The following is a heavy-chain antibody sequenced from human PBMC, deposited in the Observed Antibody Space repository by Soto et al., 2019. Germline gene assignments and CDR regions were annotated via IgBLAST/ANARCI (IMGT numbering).Heavy chain of an antibody. CDR3: ARFGGSKWFDP. J-gene: IGHJ5*02. V-gene: IGHV1-18*01. D-gene: IGHD2-15*01. CDR1: GYTFTSYD. CDR2: ISGNNGNT. Sequence: QVQVVQSGAEVKKPGASVKVSCKASGYTFTSYDISWVRQAPGQGLEWMGWISGNNGNTNYAQKFQGRVTMTTDTSKSTAYMEVRSLRSDDTAVYYCARFGGSKWFDPWGQGTLVTVSA.